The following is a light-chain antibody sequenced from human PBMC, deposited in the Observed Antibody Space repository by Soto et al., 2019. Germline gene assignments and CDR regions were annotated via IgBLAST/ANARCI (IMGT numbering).Light chain of an antibody. CDR2: YDS. Sequence: SYELTQPPSVSVAPGKTARITCGGNNIGSKSVHWYQQKPGQAPVLVIYYDSDRPSGIPERFSGSNSANTATLTISRVEAGDEADYYCQVWDSSSDHPHVVFGGGTKLTVL. CDR3: QVWDSSSDHPHVV. J-gene: IGLJ2*01. CDR1: NIGSKS. V-gene: IGLV3-21*04.